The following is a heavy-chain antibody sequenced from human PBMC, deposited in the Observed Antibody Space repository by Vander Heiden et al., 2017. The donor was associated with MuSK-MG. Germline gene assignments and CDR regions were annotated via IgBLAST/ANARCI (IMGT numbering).Heavy chain of an antibody. D-gene: IGHD3-10*01. CDR2: ISSSSSYI. V-gene: IGHV3-21*01. J-gene: IGHJ4*02. CDR3: ARDLLGITMVRGEEGDY. CDR1: GFTFSSYS. Sequence: EVQLVESGGGLVKPGGSLRLSCAASGFTFSSYSMNWVRQAPGKGLEWVSSISSSSSYIYYADSVKGRFTISRDNAKNSLYLQMNSLRAEDTAVYYCARDLLGITMVRGEEGDYWGQGTLVTVSS.